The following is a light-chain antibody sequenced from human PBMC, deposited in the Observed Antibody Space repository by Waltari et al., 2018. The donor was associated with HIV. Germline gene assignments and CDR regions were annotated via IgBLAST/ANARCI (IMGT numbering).Light chain of an antibody. CDR3: QQIFSFPLT. CDR2: DTS. Sequence: DIQMTQSPSSLSASVGDRVSISCRASQAVANKVNWFQQKPGKAPKVLIYDTSRLPNGVPSRFSGSGSGNDFTLTINGVQPDDFASYFCQQIFSFPLTFGPGTKVDVK. V-gene: IGKV1-39*01. J-gene: IGKJ3*01. CDR1: QAVANK.